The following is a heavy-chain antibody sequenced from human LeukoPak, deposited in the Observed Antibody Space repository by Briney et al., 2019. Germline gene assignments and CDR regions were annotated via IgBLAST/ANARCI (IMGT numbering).Heavy chain of an antibody. CDR2: IYYGRTT. Sequence: PSETLSLTCAVSGGSISSYYWSWIRQPPWRGLEWIGYIYYGRTTNYNPSLKSRVDISVDKSKNQFSLKLSSVTAADMAVYYCASGYCGGDRPYHAFDIWGQGTMVTVSS. J-gene: IGHJ3*02. V-gene: IGHV4-59*13. D-gene: IGHD2-21*02. CDR1: GGSISSYY. CDR3: ASGYCGGDRPYHAFDI.